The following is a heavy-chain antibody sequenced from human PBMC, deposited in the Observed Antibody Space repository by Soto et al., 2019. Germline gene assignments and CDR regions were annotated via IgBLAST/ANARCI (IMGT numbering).Heavy chain of an antibody. CDR1: GFTFSSYW. CDR3: ARGRCPGTSPLCYYYYYMDV. CDR2: IKQDGSEK. J-gene: IGHJ6*03. V-gene: IGHV3-7*04. D-gene: IGHD1-1*01. Sequence: EVQLVESGGGLVQPGGSLRLSCAASGFTFSSYWMSWVRQAPGEGLEWVANIKQDGSEKYYVDSVKGRFTISRDNAKNSLYLQMNSQRAEDTAVYYCARGRCPGTSPLCYYYYYMDVWGKGTTVTVSS.